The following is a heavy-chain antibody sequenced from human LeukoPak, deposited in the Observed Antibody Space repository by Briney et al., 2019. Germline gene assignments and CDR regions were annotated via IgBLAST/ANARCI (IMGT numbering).Heavy chain of an antibody. Sequence: SETLSLTCAVYGGSFSGYYWSWIRQPPGKGLEWIGEINHSGSTNYNPSLKSRVTISVDTSKNQFSLKLSSVTAADTAVYYCARGVSTYYYGSGSYYNYYYYMDVWGKGTTVTVSS. CDR1: GGSFSGYY. CDR2: INHSGST. CDR3: ARGVSTYYYGSGSYYNYYYYMDV. V-gene: IGHV4-34*01. J-gene: IGHJ6*03. D-gene: IGHD3-10*01.